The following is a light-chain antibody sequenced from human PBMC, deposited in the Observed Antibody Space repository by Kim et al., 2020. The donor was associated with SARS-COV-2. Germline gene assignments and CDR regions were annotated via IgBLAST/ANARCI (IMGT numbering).Light chain of an antibody. CDR2: DAS. Sequence: LSLSPGERATLSCRASQSVSSYFAWYQQKPGQAPRLLIYDASNRATGIPARFSGSGSGTDFTLTISSLEPEDFAVYYCQQRSNWYTFGQGTKLEIK. J-gene: IGKJ2*01. CDR3: QQRSNWYT. V-gene: IGKV3-11*01. CDR1: QSVSSY.